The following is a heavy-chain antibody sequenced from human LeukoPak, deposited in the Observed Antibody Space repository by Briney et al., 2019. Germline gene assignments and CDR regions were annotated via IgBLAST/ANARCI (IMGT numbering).Heavy chain of an antibody. Sequence: GGSLRLSCAASGFSFSTYTMNWVRQAPGKGLEWVSSISSSSNYIYYADSVMGRFTISRDNAKNSLYLQMNSLRAEDTAVYYCARGTYYYDSSGFDYWGQGTLVTVSS. J-gene: IGHJ4*02. D-gene: IGHD3-22*01. CDR2: ISSSSNYI. CDR1: GFSFSTYT. V-gene: IGHV3-21*01. CDR3: ARGTYYYDSSGFDY.